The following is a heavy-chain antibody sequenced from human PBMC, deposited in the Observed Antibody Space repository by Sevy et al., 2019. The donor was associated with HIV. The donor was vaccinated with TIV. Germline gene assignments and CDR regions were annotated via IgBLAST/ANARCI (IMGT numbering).Heavy chain of an antibody. V-gene: IGHV3-21*01. D-gene: IGHD3-22*01. CDR3: AREAIDSSAYHLDF. Sequence: GGSLRLSCAASGLTFSLYNMNWVRQAPGKGLEWISSISPTGTYTYYADSVRGRFTISRGNTENFLFLQMNSLRAEDTAVYYCAREAIDSSAYHLDFWGQGTLVTVSS. CDR1: GLTFSLYN. J-gene: IGHJ4*02. CDR2: ISPTGTYT.